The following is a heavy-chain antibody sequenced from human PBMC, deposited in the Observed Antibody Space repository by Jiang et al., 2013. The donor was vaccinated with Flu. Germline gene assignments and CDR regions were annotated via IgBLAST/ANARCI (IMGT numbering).Heavy chain of an antibody. CDR2: INSGSGNT. CDR1: GYTFTYYA. D-gene: IGHD2-15*01. J-gene: IGHJ4*02. Sequence: SGAEVKKPGASVKVSCKASGYTFTYYAMHWVRQAPGQRLEWMGWINSGSGNTKYSQKFQGRVTITRDTSASTAYMELISLKSEDTAVYYCARGYCSAGSCYAPDHHPTDHWGQGTLVTVSS. CDR3: ARGYCSAGSCYAPDHHPTDH. V-gene: IGHV1-3*01.